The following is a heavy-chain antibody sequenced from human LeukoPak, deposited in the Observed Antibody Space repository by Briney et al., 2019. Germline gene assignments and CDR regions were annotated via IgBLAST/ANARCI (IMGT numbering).Heavy chain of an antibody. CDR3: ARGGASYYYDSRDLNDAFDI. D-gene: IGHD3-22*01. V-gene: IGHV3-11*04. CDR1: GFTFSDYY. J-gene: IGHJ3*02. Sequence: PGGSLRLSCAASGFTFSDYYMSWIRQAPGKGLEWVSYISSSGSTIYYAEYVKGRFTISRDNAKNSRYLQMNSLRAEDTAVYYCARGGASYYYDSRDLNDAFDIWGQGTMVTVSS. CDR2: ISSSGSTI.